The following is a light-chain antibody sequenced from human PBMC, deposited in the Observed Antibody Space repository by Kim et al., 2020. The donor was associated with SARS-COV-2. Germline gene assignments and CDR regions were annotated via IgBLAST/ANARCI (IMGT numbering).Light chain of an antibody. Sequence: DVQMTQSPSSLSASVGDSVTITCRASQGVRDDLTWYQQKPGKAPKRLIYAVSSLQSGVPSRFSGSGSGTEFTLTISSLQPEDFATYYCLQHNSYPWTFGQGTKVDIK. CDR1: QGVRDD. V-gene: IGKV1-17*01. CDR2: AVS. CDR3: LQHNSYPWT. J-gene: IGKJ1*01.